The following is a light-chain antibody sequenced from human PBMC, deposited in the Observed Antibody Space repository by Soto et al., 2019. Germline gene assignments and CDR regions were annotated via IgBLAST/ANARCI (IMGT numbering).Light chain of an antibody. CDR3: QQYDTYPWT. V-gene: IGKV1-5*01. Sequence: DIQMTQSPSTLSASVGDRVTITCRASQSFSSWLAWYQQKPGKAPKLLIYDVSTLQGGVPSRFSGGGSGTEFTLTTSSLQPDDFATYYCQQYDTYPWTFGQGTKVEIK. CDR2: DVS. CDR1: QSFSSW. J-gene: IGKJ1*01.